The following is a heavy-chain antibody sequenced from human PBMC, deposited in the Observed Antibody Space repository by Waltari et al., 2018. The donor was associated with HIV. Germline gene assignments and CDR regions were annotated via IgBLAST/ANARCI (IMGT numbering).Heavy chain of an antibody. J-gene: IGHJ6*02. CDR1: GFTFSDYY. D-gene: IGHD4-4*01. V-gene: IGHV3-11*05. CDR3: ARDQTVDYYGMDV. CDR2: ISSSSSYT. Sequence: QVQLVESGGGLVKPGGSLRLSCAASGFTFSDYYMSWIRQAPGKGLEWVSYISSSSSYTNYGESVKGRFIISRDNAKNSLYLQMKSLRAEDTAVYYCARDQTVDYYGMDVWGQGTTVTVSS.